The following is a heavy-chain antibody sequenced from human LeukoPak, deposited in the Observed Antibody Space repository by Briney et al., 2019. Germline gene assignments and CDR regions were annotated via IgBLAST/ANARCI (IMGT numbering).Heavy chain of an antibody. CDR1: GYSFTSYW. V-gene: IGHV5-51*01. Sequence: RAGGSLKISCKGSGYSFTSYWIGWVRQMPGKGLEWMGIIYPGDSDTRYSPSFQGQVTISADKSISTAYLQWSSLKASDTAMYYCATTKAYDSSGYYPNAFDIWGQGTMVTVSS. CDR3: ATTKAYDSSGYYPNAFDI. J-gene: IGHJ3*02. D-gene: IGHD3-22*01. CDR2: IYPGDSDT.